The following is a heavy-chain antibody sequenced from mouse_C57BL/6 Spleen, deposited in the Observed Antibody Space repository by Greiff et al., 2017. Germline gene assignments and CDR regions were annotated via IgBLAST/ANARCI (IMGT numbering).Heavy chain of an antibody. J-gene: IGHJ2*01. CDR2: ISDGGSYT. CDR3: ARGITTVFDY. D-gene: IGHD1-1*01. Sequence: DVQLVESGGGLVKPGGSLKLSCAASGFTFSSYAMSWVRQTPEKRLEWVATISDGGSYTYYPDNVKGRFTISRDNAKNNLYLQMSHLKSEDTAMYYCARGITTVFDYWGQGTTLTVSS. CDR1: GFTFSSYA. V-gene: IGHV5-4*01.